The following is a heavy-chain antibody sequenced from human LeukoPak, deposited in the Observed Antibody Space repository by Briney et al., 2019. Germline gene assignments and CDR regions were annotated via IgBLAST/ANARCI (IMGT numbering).Heavy chain of an antibody. D-gene: IGHD2-2*03. CDR1: GGSISSYY. CDR3: ARDGYCSSTSCYRPFDY. Sequence: PSETLSLTCTVSGGSISSYYWSWIRQPAGKGLEWIGRIHTSGSTNYNPSLKSRVTMSVDTSKNQFSLKLSSVTAADTAVYYCARDGYCSSTSCYRPFDYWGQGTLVTVSS. J-gene: IGHJ4*02. CDR2: IHTSGST. V-gene: IGHV4-4*07.